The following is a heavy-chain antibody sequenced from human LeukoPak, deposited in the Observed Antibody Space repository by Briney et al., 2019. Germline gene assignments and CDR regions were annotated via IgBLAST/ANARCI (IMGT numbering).Heavy chain of an antibody. CDR2: INHSGST. Sequence: SETLSLTCTVSGGSISSGGYYWSWIRQPPGKGLEWIGEINHSGSTNYNPSLKSRVTISVDTSKNQFSLKLSSVTAADTAVYYCARATSWGSGRPLVRGYYFDYWGQGTLVTVSS. CDR1: GGSISSGGYY. D-gene: IGHD3-10*01. J-gene: IGHJ4*02. V-gene: IGHV4-39*07. CDR3: ARATSWGSGRPLVRGYYFDY.